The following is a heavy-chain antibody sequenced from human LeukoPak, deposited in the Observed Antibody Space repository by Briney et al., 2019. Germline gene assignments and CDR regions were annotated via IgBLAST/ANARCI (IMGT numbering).Heavy chain of an antibody. CDR3: ARGRAYGSGSYSQTYFDY. D-gene: IGHD3-10*01. V-gene: IGHV1-69*06. Sequence: GASVKVSCKASGGTFSSYDFSWVRQAPGQGLEWMGGIMPIFRTANYAQKFRGRVTITADKSTSTAYMELSSLRSEDTAVYYCARGRAYGSGSYSQTYFDYWGQGTLVTVSS. J-gene: IGHJ4*02. CDR1: GGTFSSYD. CDR2: IMPIFRTA.